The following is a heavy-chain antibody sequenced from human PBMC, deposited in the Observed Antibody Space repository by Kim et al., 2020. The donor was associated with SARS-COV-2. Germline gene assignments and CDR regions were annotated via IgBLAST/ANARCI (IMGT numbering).Heavy chain of an antibody. D-gene: IGHD1-26*01. J-gene: IGHJ4*02. V-gene: IGHV3-33*01. Sequence: GGSLRLSCAASGFTFSSYGMHWVRQAPGKGLEWVAVIWYDGSNKYYADSVKGRFTISRDNSKNTLYPQMNSLRAEDTAVYYCARDRGGSYGDYWGQGTLVTVSS. CDR1: GFTFSSYG. CDR3: ARDRGGSYGDY. CDR2: IWYDGSNK.